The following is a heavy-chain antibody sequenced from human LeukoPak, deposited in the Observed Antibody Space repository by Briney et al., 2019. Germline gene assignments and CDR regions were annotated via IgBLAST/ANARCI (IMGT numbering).Heavy chain of an antibody. CDR2: IYYDGST. CDR3: AILGYCSGGSSYSGYY. J-gene: IGHJ4*02. CDR1: GCSISSYY. Sequence: SETLSLTCTVSGCSISSYYWSWIRQPPGKGLEWIGYIYYDGSTNYNPSLKSRVNISVDPSKNQFSLKLSSVTAADTAVYYCAILGYCSGGSSYSGYYWGQGTLVTVSS. D-gene: IGHD2-15*01. V-gene: IGHV4-59*08.